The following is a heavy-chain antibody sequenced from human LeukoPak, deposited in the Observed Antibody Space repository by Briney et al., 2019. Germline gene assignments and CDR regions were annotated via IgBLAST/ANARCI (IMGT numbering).Heavy chain of an antibody. CDR2: ISGTGDRT. J-gene: IGHJ4*02. CDR3: AKAYYGSGSYGWFDY. V-gene: IGHV3-23*01. CDR1: GFTFSSSA. D-gene: IGHD3-10*01. Sequence: GGSLRLSCAASGFTFSSSAMNWVRQAPGKGLEWVSTISGTGDRTYYADSVKGRFTISRDNSKNTLFLQMNSLRAEDTAIYYCAKAYYGSGSYGWFDYWGQGTLVTVSS.